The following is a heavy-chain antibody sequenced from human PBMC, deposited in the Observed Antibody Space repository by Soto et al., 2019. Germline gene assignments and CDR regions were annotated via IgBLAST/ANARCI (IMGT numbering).Heavy chain of an antibody. Sequence: SETLSLTCTVSGGSISSYYWSWIRQPPGKGREWIGYIYYSGSTNYNPSLKSRVTISVDTSKNQFSLKLSSVTAADTAVYYCARSYYGSGSFAYYYGMDVWGQGTTVTVSS. D-gene: IGHD3-10*01. CDR3: ARSYYGSGSFAYYYGMDV. CDR1: GGSISSYY. J-gene: IGHJ6*02. V-gene: IGHV4-59*08. CDR2: IYYSGST.